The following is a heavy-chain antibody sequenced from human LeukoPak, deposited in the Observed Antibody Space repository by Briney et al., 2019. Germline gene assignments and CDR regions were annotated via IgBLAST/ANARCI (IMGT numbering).Heavy chain of an antibody. D-gene: IGHD5-18*01. CDR1: GFSFTSNG. V-gene: IGHV3-33*06. CDR3: AKALGYRYGPNDAFDI. CDR2: MWYDGSTK. Sequence: PGKSLRLSCEASGFSFTSNGMHWVRQAPGKGLEWVAVMWYDGSTKYYSDSVKGRFTISRDNSKNTLYLQMNSLRAEDTAVYYCAKALGYRYGPNDAFDIWGQGTMVTVSS. J-gene: IGHJ3*02.